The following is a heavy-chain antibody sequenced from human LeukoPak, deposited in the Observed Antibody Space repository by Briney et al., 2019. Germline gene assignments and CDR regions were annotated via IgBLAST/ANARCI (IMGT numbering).Heavy chain of an antibody. V-gene: IGHV1-24*01. Sequence: ASVKVSCKVSGYTLTELSMHWVRQAPGKGLEWMGGFDPEDGETIYAQKFQGRVTMTEDTSTDTAYMELSGLRSEDTAVYYCATFSPIAVAFLEYYYYGMDVWGQGTTVTVSS. CDR2: FDPEDGET. J-gene: IGHJ6*02. CDR1: GYTLTELS. CDR3: ATFSPIAVAFLEYYYYGMDV. D-gene: IGHD6-19*01.